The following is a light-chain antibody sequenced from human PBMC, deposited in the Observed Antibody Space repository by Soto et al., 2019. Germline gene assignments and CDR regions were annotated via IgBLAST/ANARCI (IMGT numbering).Light chain of an antibody. V-gene: IGKV3-20*01. J-gene: IGKJ2*01. CDR2: GAS. CDR1: QSVSSSY. CDR3: QQYGSSPRYT. Sequence: EIVLTQSPGTLSLSPGERATLSCRASQSVSSSYLAWYQQKPGRAPRLLIYGASSRATGIPDRFSGSGSGTDCTLTISRLEPEDFAVYYCQQYGSSPRYTFGQGTKLEIK.